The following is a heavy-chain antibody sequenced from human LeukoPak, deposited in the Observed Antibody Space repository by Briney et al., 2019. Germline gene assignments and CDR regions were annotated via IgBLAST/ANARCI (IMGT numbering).Heavy chain of an antibody. CDR3: ARHEGRVYSSSWRPFDY. Sequence: SQTLSLTCTVSGASISNFNYFWSWIRQPAGKGLEWIGRIYTSGGTDYNPSLKSRVTISVDTSKNQFSLKLSSVTAADTAVYYCARHEGRVYSSSWRPFDYWGQGTLVTVSS. CDR2: IYTSGGT. CDR1: GASISNFNYF. J-gene: IGHJ4*02. D-gene: IGHD6-13*01. V-gene: IGHV4-61*02.